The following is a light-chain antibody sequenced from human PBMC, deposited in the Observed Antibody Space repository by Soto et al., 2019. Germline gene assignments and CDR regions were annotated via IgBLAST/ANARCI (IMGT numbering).Light chain of an antibody. Sequence: EMVMTQSPATLSVSPGERATHSCRASQSVSSNLAWYQQKHGQAPRLLIYGASTRATGIPARFSGSGSGTEFTLTISSLQSEDFAVYSCQHYNNWPPLTFGGGTKVEIK. CDR1: QSVSSN. CDR2: GAS. J-gene: IGKJ4*01. V-gene: IGKV3-15*01. CDR3: QHYNNWPPLT.